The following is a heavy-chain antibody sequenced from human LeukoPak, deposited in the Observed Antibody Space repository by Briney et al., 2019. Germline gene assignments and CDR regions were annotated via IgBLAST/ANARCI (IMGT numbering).Heavy chain of an antibody. V-gene: IGHV3-15*01. J-gene: IGHJ4*02. CDR3: AKVGGQQQLDNPFDY. CDR2: IKSKTDGGTT. D-gene: IGHD6-13*01. CDR1: GFTFSNAW. Sequence: GGSLRLSCAASGFTFSNAWMSWVRQAPGKGLEWVGRIKSKTDGGTTDYAAPVKGRFTISRDDSKNTLYLQMNSLRAEDTAVYYCAKVGGQQQLDNPFDYWGQGTLVTVSS.